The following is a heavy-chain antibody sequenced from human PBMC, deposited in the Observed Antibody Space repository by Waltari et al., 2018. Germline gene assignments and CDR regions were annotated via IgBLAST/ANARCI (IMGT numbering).Heavy chain of an antibody. V-gene: IGHV3-48*01. Sequence: QLVESGGGLVQPGGSLRLSCAASGFTLTSYSMNWVRQAPGKGLEWVSYINSRSSTIYYADSVKGRVTISRDNAKNSVSLQVNSLRAEDTAVYYCARDGAYYDYVWGSYPNWYFDLWGRGTLVTVSS. CDR3: ARDGAYYDYVWGSYPNWYFDL. CDR2: INSRSSTI. J-gene: IGHJ2*01. D-gene: IGHD3-16*02. CDR1: GFTLTSYS.